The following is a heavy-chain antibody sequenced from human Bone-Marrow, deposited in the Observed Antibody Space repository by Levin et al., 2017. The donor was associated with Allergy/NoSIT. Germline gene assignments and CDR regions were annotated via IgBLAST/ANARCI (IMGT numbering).Heavy chain of an antibody. V-gene: IGHV1-18*01. D-gene: IGHD3-3*01. J-gene: IGHJ6*02. CDR1: GYTFTSYG. CDR3: ARCQSEGIVGVVINHYYYTGWTS. Sequence: ASVKVSCKASGYTFTSYGISWVRQAPGQGLEWMGWISAYNGNTNYAQKLQGRVTMTTDTSTSTAYMELRSLRSDDTAVYYCARCQSEGIVGVVINHYYYTGWTSGAKGPRSPSP. CDR2: ISAYNGNT.